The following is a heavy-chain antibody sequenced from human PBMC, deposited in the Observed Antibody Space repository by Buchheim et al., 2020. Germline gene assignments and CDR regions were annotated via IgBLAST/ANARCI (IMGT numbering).Heavy chain of an antibody. Sequence: QVQLVESGGGVVQPGRSLRLSCAASGFTFSSYGMHWVRQAPGKGLEWVAVIWYDGSNKYYADSVKGRFTISRDNSKNTLYLQMNGLRAEDTGVFYCARRFERRGDKEGGLGGSYYYYMDVWGKGTT. CDR2: IWYDGSNK. V-gene: IGHV3-33*01. CDR1: GFTFSSYG. D-gene: IGHD3-16*01. J-gene: IGHJ6*03. CDR3: ARRFERRGDKEGGLGGSYYYYMDV.